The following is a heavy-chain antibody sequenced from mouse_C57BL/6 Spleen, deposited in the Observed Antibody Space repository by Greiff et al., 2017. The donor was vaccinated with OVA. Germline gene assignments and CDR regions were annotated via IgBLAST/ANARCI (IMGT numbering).Heavy chain of an antibody. V-gene: IGHV3-6*01. J-gene: IGHJ1*03. CDR2: ISYDGSN. D-gene: IGHD2-12*01. CDR3: ASYSLYWYFDV. CDR1: GYSITSGYY. Sequence: ESGPGLVKPSQSLSLTCSVTGYSITSGYYWNWIRQFPGNKLEWMGYISYDGSNNYNPSLKNRISITRDTSKNQFFLKLNSVTTEDTATYYCASYSLYWYFDVWGTGTTVTVSS.